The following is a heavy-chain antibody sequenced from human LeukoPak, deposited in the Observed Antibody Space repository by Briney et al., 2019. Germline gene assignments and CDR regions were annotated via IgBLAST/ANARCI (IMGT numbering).Heavy chain of an antibody. Sequence: SVKVSCKASGGTFSSYAISWVRQAPGQGLEWMGRIIPILGIANYAQKFQGRVTITADKSTSAAYMELSSLRSEDTAVYYCARGLLKDYYDSSGYYQPFDYWGQGTLVTVSS. CDR3: ARGLLKDYYDSSGYYQPFDY. CDR1: GGTFSSYA. CDR2: IIPILGIA. J-gene: IGHJ4*02. D-gene: IGHD3-22*01. V-gene: IGHV1-69*04.